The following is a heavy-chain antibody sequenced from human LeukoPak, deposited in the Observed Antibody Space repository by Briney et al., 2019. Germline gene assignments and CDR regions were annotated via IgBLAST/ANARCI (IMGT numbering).Heavy chain of an antibody. CDR1: GYTFTSYY. CDR3: SRDGGWELWGGDY. CDR2: INPSGGST. D-gene: IGHD1-26*01. V-gene: IGHV1-46*01. Sequence: ASVKVSCKASGYTFTSYYMHWVRQAPGQGLEWMGIINPSGGSTSYAQKFQGRVTMTRDMSTSTVYKELSHLRSEDTAVYYCSRDGGWELWGGDYWGQGTLVTVSS. J-gene: IGHJ4*02.